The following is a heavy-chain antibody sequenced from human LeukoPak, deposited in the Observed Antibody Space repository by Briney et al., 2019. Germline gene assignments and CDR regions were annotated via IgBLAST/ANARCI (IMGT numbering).Heavy chain of an antibody. CDR3: ARAAHIVVVTDAFDI. D-gene: IGHD2-21*02. CDR2: IYHSGST. Sequence: KPSETLSLTCTVSGYSISSGYYWGWIRPPPGKGLEWIGSIYHSGSTYYNPSLKSRVTISVDTSKNQFSLKLSSVTAADTAVYYCARAAHIVVVTDAFDIWGQGTMVTVSS. J-gene: IGHJ3*02. CDR1: GYSISSGYY. V-gene: IGHV4-38-2*02.